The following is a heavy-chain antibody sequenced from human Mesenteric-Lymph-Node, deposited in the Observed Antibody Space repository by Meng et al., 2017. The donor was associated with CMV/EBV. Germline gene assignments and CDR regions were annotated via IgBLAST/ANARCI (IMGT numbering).Heavy chain of an antibody. Sequence: GESLKISCAASGFTFDDYGMSWVRQAPGKRLEFVSTISSNGGTTYYTDSVKGRFTISRDNSKSTLCPQMGSLRAEDTAVYYCARDAGYELLFGPWFDPWGQGTLVTVSS. D-gene: IGHD2-2*01. CDR3: ARDAGYELLFGPWFDP. V-gene: IGHV3-64*02. CDR1: GFTFDDYG. CDR2: ISSNGGTT. J-gene: IGHJ5*02.